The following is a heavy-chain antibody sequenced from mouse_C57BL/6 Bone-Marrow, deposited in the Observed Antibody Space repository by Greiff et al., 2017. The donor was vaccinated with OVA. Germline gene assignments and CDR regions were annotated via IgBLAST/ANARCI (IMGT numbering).Heavy chain of an antibody. Sequence: VQLQQPGAELVKPGASVKLSCKASGYTFTSYWMHWVKQRPGRGLEWIGRFDPNSGGTKYNEKFKSKATLTVDKPSSTAYMQLSSLTSEDSAVYYCARRVAIYYGYYFDYWGQGTTLTVSS. CDR2: FDPNSGGT. CDR1: GYTFTSYW. V-gene: IGHV1-72*01. CDR3: ARRVAIYYGYYFDY. J-gene: IGHJ2*01. D-gene: IGHD2-2*01.